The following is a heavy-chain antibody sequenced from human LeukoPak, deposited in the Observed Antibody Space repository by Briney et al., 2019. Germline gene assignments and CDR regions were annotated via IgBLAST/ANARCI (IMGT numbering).Heavy chain of an antibody. V-gene: IGHV2-26*01. J-gene: IGHJ4*02. D-gene: IGHD4-17*01. CDR3: ARIRNGYGDFFPFDY. CDR1: WFSLTNARVG. Sequence: SGPTLVKPTETLTLTCTVSWFSLTNARVGVSWIRQPPGKALEWLAHIFSNDEKSYSTSLKRRLTISKDTSKSQVVLTMTNMDPVDTATYYCARIRNGYGDFFPFDYWGQGTLVTVSS. CDR2: IFSNDEK.